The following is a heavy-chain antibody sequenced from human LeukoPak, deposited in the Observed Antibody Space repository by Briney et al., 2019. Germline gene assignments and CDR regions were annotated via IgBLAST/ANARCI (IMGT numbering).Heavy chain of an antibody. CDR2: ISSSGSTI. J-gene: IGHJ4*02. CDR3: AHGAMYQLDY. Sequence: PGGSLRLSCAASGFTFSSYSMNWVRQAPGKGLEWVSSISSSGSTIYYADSVKGRFTISRDNAKNSLYLQMNSLRAEDTAVYYCAHGAMYQLDYWGQGTLVTVSS. D-gene: IGHD2-2*01. V-gene: IGHV3-21*04. CDR1: GFTFSSYS.